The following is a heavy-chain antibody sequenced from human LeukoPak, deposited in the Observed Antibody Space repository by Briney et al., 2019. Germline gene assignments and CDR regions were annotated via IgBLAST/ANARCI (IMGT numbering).Heavy chain of an antibody. CDR1: GFTFSSYG. J-gene: IGHJ4*02. Sequence: GGSLRLSCAASGFTFSSYGMNWVRQAPGKGLEWVSYISSSSSTIYYADSVKGRFTISRDNAKNSLYLQMNSLRAEDTAVYYCARDRGYSYGPFDYWGQGTLVTVSS. V-gene: IGHV3-48*01. CDR2: ISSSSSTI. CDR3: ARDRGYSYGPFDY. D-gene: IGHD5-18*01.